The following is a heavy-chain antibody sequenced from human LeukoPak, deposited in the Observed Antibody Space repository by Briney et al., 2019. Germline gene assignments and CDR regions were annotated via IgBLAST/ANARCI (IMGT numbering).Heavy chain of an antibody. J-gene: IGHJ4*02. D-gene: IGHD3-22*01. CDR1: GFTFSSYS. Sequence: PGGSLRLSCAASGFTFSSYSMNWVRQAPGKGLEWVSSISSSSSYIYYADSVKGRFTISRDNAKNSLYLKMNSLRAEDTAVYYCARVTYYYDSSGYYPIQYYFDYWGQGTLVTVSS. CDR2: ISSSSSYI. CDR3: ARVTYYYDSSGYYPIQYYFDY. V-gene: IGHV3-21*01.